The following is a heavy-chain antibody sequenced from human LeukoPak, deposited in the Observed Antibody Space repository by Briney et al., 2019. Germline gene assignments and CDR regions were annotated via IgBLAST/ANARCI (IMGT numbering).Heavy chain of an antibody. CDR1: GGSFSGYY. V-gene: IGHV4-59*01. CDR3: ARVYGYGYYYMDV. CDR2: IYYSGNT. Sequence: PSETLSLTCAVYGGSFSGYYWNWIRQPPGKGLEWIGYIYYSGNTNYNPSLKSRVTISKDTSKNQFSLKMSSVTAADTAVYYCARVYGYGYYYMDVWGKGTTVTVSS. D-gene: IGHD5-18*01. J-gene: IGHJ6*03.